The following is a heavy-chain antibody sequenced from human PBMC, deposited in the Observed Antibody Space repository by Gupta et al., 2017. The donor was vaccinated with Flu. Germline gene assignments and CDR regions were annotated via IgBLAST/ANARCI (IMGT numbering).Heavy chain of an antibody. J-gene: IGHJ4*02. V-gene: IGHV3-48*02. Sequence: EVQLVDYGGGVVQPGGSLRLTCVISRFPFSDSHMNWILQAPGKGLEWISYIGSGGNTDYADSVRGRFTISRDNARDSLFLQMNSLRDEDTALYYCARDLNWAFIFWGQGALVTVSS. D-gene: IGHD3-16*01. CDR3: ARDLNWAFIF. CDR2: IGSGGNT. CDR1: RFPFSDSH.